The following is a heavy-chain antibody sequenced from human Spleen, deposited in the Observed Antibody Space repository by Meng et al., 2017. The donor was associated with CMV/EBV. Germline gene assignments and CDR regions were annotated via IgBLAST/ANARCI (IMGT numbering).Heavy chain of an antibody. J-gene: IGHJ6*02. CDR1: GYTFIGYY. D-gene: IGHD4-23*01. V-gene: IGHV1-2*02. CDR3: ASPGGVYGGKGLYYGMDV. Sequence: ASVKVSCKASGYTFIGYYMNWVRQAPGQGLEWMGWVNANSGAKDYAQKFQGRVTMTRDTSISTAYMELSRLRSDDTAVYYCASPGGVYGGKGLYYGMDVWGQGTTVTVSS. CDR2: VNANSGAK.